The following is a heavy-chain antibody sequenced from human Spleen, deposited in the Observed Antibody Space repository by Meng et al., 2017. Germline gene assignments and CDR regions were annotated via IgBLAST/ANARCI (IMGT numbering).Heavy chain of an antibody. CDR3: VPRTTYFDS. Sequence: DVQLVESGGGLVKPGRSLRLSCAASGFTFSTVGMNWVRQAPGKGLEWVSTISSTGGATYYADSVKGRLTISRDNSKNTLYLQMNSLRAEDTAVYYCVPRTTYFDSWGLGTLVTVSS. CDR1: GFTFSTVG. D-gene: IGHD4-11*01. V-gene: IGHV3-23*04. CDR2: ISSTGGAT. J-gene: IGHJ4*02.